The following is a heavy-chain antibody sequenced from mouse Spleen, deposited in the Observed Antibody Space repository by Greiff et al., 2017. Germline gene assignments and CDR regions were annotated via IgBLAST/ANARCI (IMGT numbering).Heavy chain of an antibody. D-gene: IGHD1-1*01. J-gene: IGHJ3*01. CDR3: ARDPYYGSSSAWFAY. CDR2: IDPSDSET. Sequence: QVQLQQPGAELVRPGSSVKLSCKASGYTFTSYWMHWVKQRPIQGLEWIGNIDPSDSETHYNQKFKDKATLTVDKSSSTAYMRLSSLTSEDSAVYYCARDPYYGSSSAWFAYWGQGTLVTVSA. CDR1: GYTFTSYW. V-gene: IGHV1-52*01.